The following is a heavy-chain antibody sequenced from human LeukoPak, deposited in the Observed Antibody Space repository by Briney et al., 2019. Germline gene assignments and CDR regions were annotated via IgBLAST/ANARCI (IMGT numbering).Heavy chain of an antibody. Sequence: TGGSLRLSCAASGFTFSSYGMHWVRQAPGKGLEWVAVISYDGSNKYYADSVKGRFTISRDNSKNTLYLQMNSLRAEDTAVYYCAKDGPSSSWRWYYFDYWGQGTLVTVSS. CDR2: ISYDGSNK. V-gene: IGHV3-30*18. CDR3: AKDGPSSSWRWYYFDY. J-gene: IGHJ4*02. D-gene: IGHD6-13*01. CDR1: GFTFSSYG.